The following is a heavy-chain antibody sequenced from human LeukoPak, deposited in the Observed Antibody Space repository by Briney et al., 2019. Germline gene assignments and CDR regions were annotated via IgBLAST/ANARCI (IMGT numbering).Heavy chain of an antibody. CDR1: GFTLDDYV. J-gene: IGHJ2*01. CDR2: IGWNNVSI. CDR3: ARDYFSRAALLGYFDL. Sequence: PGGSLRLSCATSGFTLDDYVMHWVRQAPGKGLEWVSGIGWNNVSIGYADSIKGRFTISRDHAKNSLYLQMNSLGAEDTAVYYCARDYFSRAALLGYFDLWGRGTLVTVSS. D-gene: IGHD2-15*01. V-gene: IGHV3-9*01.